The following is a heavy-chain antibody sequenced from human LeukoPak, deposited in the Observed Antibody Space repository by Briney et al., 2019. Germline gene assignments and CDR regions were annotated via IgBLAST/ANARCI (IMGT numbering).Heavy chain of an antibody. J-gene: IGHJ3*02. CDR2: ISAYNGNT. V-gene: IGHV1-18*01. CDR1: GYTFTSYG. CDR3: ARDGGDDYGDYSAFDI. D-gene: IGHD4-17*01. Sequence: ASVKVSCKASGYTFTSYGISWVRQAPGQGLEWMGWISAYNGNTNYAQKLQGRVTMTTDTSTSTAYMELRSLRSDDTAMYYCARDGGDDYGDYSAFDIWGQGTMVTVSS.